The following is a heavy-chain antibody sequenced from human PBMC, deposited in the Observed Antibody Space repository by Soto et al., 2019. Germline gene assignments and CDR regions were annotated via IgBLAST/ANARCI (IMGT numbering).Heavy chain of an antibody. Sequence: QVQLVESGGGVVQPGRSLRLSCAASGFTFSSYAMHWVRQAPGKGLEWVAVISYDGSNKYYADSVKGRFTISRDNSKNTLYLQMNSLRAEDTAVYYCARVLRIAAAGPYNWFDPWGQGTLVTVSS. D-gene: IGHD6-13*01. V-gene: IGHV3-30-3*01. CDR1: GFTFSSYA. J-gene: IGHJ5*02. CDR2: ISYDGSNK. CDR3: ARVLRIAAAGPYNWFDP.